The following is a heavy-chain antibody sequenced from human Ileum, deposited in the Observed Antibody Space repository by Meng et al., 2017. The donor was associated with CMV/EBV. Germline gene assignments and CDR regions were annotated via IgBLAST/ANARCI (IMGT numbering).Heavy chain of an antibody. CDR3: AHSSWNYGLYCFDY. V-gene: IGHV2-5*01. D-gene: IGHD1-7*01. Sequence: SGPTLVKPTQTLTLTCTFSGFPLSTSGVGVGWIRQPPGKALEWLALISWNDDARYSPSLKTRLTITKDTSKNQVVLIMTNMDPVDTATYYCAHSSWNYGLYCFDYWGQGTLVTVSS. CDR2: ISWNDDA. J-gene: IGHJ4*02. CDR1: GFPLSTSGVG.